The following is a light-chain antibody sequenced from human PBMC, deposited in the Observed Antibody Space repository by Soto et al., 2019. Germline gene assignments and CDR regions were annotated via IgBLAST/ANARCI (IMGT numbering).Light chain of an antibody. Sequence: IQLTQSPSSLSASVGDRLTITCRASQGISSYLAWYQQKPGRAPKLMIFAASALQSGIPSRFSGSGSGTDFTLTISSLQPEDFATYYCQQLNSYPWTFGQGTKVEIK. CDR3: QQLNSYPWT. J-gene: IGKJ1*01. CDR1: QGISSY. V-gene: IGKV1-9*01. CDR2: AAS.